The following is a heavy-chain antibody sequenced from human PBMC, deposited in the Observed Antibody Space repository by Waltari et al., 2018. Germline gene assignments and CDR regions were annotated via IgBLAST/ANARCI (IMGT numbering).Heavy chain of an antibody. CDR1: DGSINNYY. CDR3: ARMGSTSRHSSRDIMDV. Sequence: SETLSLTCTVSDGSINNYYWSWIRQPAGKGLEWIGRIYSSGTTDYNPSLTSRVTMLVDTSKNQFSLKLSSVTAADTAVYYCARMGSTSRHSSRDIMDVWGQGASVTVS. CDR2: IYSSGTT. J-gene: IGHJ6*02. D-gene: IGHD2-2*01. V-gene: IGHV4-4*07.